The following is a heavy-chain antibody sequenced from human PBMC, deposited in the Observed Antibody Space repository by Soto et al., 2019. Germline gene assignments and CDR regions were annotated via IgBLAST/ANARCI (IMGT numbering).Heavy chain of an antibody. CDR3: GRVVEGATRHTDPDS. Sequence: RSLTCTVSGVSIHNSHSFWAWIRQPPGKGLQFIASVYHNGGAHYNSSLKSRVTISVDTANNQVSLRMRSLTAADTAFYYCGRVVEGATRHTDPDSWGQGILVTVSS. CDR2: VYHNGGA. J-gene: IGHJ5*01. D-gene: IGHD2-21*01. V-gene: IGHV4-39*01. CDR1: GVSIHNSHSF.